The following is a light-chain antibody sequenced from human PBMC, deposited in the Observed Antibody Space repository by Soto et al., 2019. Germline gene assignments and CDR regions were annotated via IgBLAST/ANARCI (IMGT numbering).Light chain of an antibody. V-gene: IGKV1-33*01. CDR1: QDVKKY. CDR3: QQYDLLPRA. CDR2: GAT. Sequence: DIQMTQSPSSLSASVGDRVTITCQASQDVKKYLNWYQQKPGKVPRLLIYGATKLETGVPSRFSGGGSGTDFSLTISGVQSEDSATYYCQQYDLLPRAFGPGTTVDVK. J-gene: IGKJ3*01.